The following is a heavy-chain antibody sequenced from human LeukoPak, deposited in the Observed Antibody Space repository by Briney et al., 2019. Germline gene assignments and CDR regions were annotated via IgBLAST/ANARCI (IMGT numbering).Heavy chain of an antibody. CDR1: GGTFSSYA. CDR3: AKAPSDYDFWSGYPSWFDP. Sequence: ASVKVSCKASGGTFSSYAISWVRQAPGQGLEWMGGIIPIFGTANYAQKFQGRVTITTDESTSTAYMELSSLRSEDTAVYYCAKAPSDYDFWSGYPSWFDPWGQGTLVTVSS. J-gene: IGHJ5*02. CDR2: IIPIFGTA. V-gene: IGHV1-69*05. D-gene: IGHD3-3*01.